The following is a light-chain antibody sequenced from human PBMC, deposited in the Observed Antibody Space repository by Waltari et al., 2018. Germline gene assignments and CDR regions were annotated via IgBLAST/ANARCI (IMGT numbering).Light chain of an antibody. CDR2: WAS. CDR1: QSVLYNSNNKNY. V-gene: IGKV4-1*01. J-gene: IGKJ1*01. Sequence: DIVMTQSPDSVAVSLGERATISCKSSQSVLYNSNNKNYLAWYQQRPGQPPTLLLYWASTRESGVPGRFSGSGSGTDFTLTISSLRAEDVAVYYCQQYYSAPWTFGQGTKVEI. CDR3: QQYYSAPWT.